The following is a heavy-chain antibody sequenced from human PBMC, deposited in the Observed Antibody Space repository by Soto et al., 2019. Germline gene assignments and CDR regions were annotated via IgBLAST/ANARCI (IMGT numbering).Heavy chain of an antibody. D-gene: IGHD3-22*01. CDR1: GGSISSTNW. J-gene: IGHJ4*02. CDR2: IHYSGST. CDR3: AIQHYNDTSGYYVVY. Sequence: SETLSLTCVVSGGSISSTNWWTWVRQTPGKGLEWIGNIHYSGSTYYDSSLKSRVTISVDTSKNQFSLKLSSVTAADTAVYYCAIQHYNDTSGYYVVYRREGTPVTVSS. V-gene: IGHV4-4*02.